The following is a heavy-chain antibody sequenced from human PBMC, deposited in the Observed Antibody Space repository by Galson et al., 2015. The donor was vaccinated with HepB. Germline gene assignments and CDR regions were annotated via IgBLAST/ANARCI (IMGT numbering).Heavy chain of an antibody. Sequence: SVKVSCKASGYSFSNYGLSWILQAPGPGLEWMGWFSGYDGSTNYAQRFQGRVTMTADASTGTAYLELRNLRSDDTAVYYCARDSRLELRLNNYFSYGMDVWGQGSAVIVSS. J-gene: IGHJ6*02. CDR1: GYSFSNYG. D-gene: IGHD1-1*01. CDR2: FSGYDGST. V-gene: IGHV1-18*01. CDR3: ARDSRLELRLNNYFSYGMDV.